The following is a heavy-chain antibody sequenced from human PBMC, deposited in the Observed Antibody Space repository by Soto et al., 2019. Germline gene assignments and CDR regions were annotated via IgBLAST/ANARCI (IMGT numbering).Heavy chain of an antibody. CDR1: GGSFSGYY. V-gene: IGHV4-34*01. Sequence: QVQLQQWGAGLLKPSETLSLTCAVYGGSFSGYYWSWIRQPPGKGLEWIGEINHSGSTNYNPSLKSRVTISVDTSKNQFSLKLSSVTAADTAVYYCARGIRGYSYGYEDYWGQGTLVTASS. J-gene: IGHJ4*02. CDR2: INHSGST. D-gene: IGHD5-18*01. CDR3: ARGIRGYSYGYEDY.